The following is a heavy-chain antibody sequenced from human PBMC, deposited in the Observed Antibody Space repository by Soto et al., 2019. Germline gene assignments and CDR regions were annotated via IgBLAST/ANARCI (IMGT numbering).Heavy chain of an antibody. Sequence: GASVKVSFKASGGTFSSDAISWVRQAPGQGLELMGGIIPIFGTANYAQKFQGRVTITAYESTSTADIELSRLRSEDTAVYDCARDKGGYDIWTGYYKAHNFGYWGQGVPVTVSS. CDR1: GGTFSSDA. J-gene: IGHJ4*02. V-gene: IGHV1-69*13. CDR2: IIPIFGTA. CDR3: ARDKGGYDIWTGYYKAHNFGY. D-gene: IGHD3-9*01.